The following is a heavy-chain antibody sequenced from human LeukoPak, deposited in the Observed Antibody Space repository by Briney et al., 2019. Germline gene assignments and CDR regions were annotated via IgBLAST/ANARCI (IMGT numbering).Heavy chain of an antibody. Sequence: SVKVSCXASGGTFSSYAISWVRQAPGQGLEWMGGIIPIFGTANYAQKFQGRVTITTDESTSTAYMELSSLRSEDTAVYYCARGWVVDTALDWFDPWGQGTLVTVSS. CDR1: GGTFSSYA. CDR2: IIPIFGTA. J-gene: IGHJ5*02. D-gene: IGHD5-18*01. V-gene: IGHV1-69*05. CDR3: ARGWVVDTALDWFDP.